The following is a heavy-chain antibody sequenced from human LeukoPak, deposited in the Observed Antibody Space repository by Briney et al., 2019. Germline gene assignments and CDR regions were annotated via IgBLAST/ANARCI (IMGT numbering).Heavy chain of an antibody. Sequence: PGGSLRLSCEASGFSLSSYTMNWVRQAPGKGLEWISYISSSGSTIYYADSVKGRLTISRDNAKNSLYLQMNNLRAEDTAMYYCARDDVSSGYSLFDYWGQGTLVTVSS. D-gene: IGHD3-22*01. V-gene: IGHV3-48*01. J-gene: IGHJ4*02. CDR3: ARDDVSSGYSLFDY. CDR1: GFSLSSYT. CDR2: ISSSGSTI.